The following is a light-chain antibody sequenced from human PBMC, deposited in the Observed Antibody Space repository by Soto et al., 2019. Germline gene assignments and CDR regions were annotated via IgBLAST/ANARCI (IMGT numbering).Light chain of an antibody. Sequence: EIVLTQSPGTLSLSPGERATLSCRASQSVSSSYLAWYQHKPGQAPRLLIYGASSRATGIPDRFSGSGSGTDFTLTISRLEPEDVAVYYCQQYGRTPYTFGQGTKLEIK. V-gene: IGKV3-20*01. CDR3: QQYGRTPYT. CDR2: GAS. CDR1: QSVSSSY. J-gene: IGKJ2*01.